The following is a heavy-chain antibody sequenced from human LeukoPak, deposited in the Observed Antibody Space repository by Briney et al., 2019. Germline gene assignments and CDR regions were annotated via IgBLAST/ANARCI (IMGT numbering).Heavy chain of an antibody. CDR2: IVVGSGNT. V-gene: IGHV1-58*01. D-gene: IGHD3-3*01. J-gene: IGHJ6*02. CDR3: AASYVGDSWSGYYDYGMDV. CDR1: GFTFTSSA. Sequence: SVKVSCKASGFTFTSSAVQWVRQARGQRLEWIGWIVVGSGNTNYAQKFQERVTITRDMSTSTAYMELSSLRSEDTAVYYCAASYVGDSWSGYYDYGMDVWGQGTTVTVSS.